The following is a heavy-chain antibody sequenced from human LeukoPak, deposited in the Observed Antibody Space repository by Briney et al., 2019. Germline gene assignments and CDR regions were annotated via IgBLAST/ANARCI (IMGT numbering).Heavy chain of an antibody. CDR2: IYYSGST. CDR3: ASGWYGDYFDY. D-gene: IGHD2-15*01. J-gene: IGHJ4*02. Sequence: SETLSLTCTVSGGSISSSSYYWGWIRQPPGKGLEWIGSIYYSGSTYYNPSLKSRVTISVDTSKNQFSLKLSSVTAADTAVYYCASGWYGDYFDYWGQGTLVTVSS. CDR1: GGSISSSSYY. V-gene: IGHV4-39*07.